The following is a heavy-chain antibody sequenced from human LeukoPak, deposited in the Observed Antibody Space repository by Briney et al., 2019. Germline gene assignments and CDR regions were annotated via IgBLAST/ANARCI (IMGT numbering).Heavy chain of an antibody. V-gene: IGHV3-74*01. CDR2: ISSDGSST. CDR3: ARTTGSKNAFDI. Sequence: GGSLRLSCAASGFTFSSYWMHLVRQAPGKGLVWVSRISSDGSSTSYADSVKGRFTISRDNAKNTLNQQMNSLRAEDTAVYHCARTTGSKNAFDIWGQGTIVTVSS. CDR1: GFTFSSYW. D-gene: IGHD1-26*01. J-gene: IGHJ3*02.